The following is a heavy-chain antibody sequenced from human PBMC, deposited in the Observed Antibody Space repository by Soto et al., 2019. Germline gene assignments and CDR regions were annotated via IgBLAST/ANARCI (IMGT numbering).Heavy chain of an antibody. J-gene: IGHJ4*02. CDR3: AKGPQYSGYDSYFDY. D-gene: IGHD5-12*01. V-gene: IGHV3-9*01. CDR1: GLTFDDYA. Sequence: EVQLVESGGGLVQPGRSLRLSCAASGLTFDDYAMHWVRQAPGKGLXWVSGISWKSGSIGYADSVKGRFTISRDNAKNSLYLQMNSLRAEDTAFYYCAKGPQYSGYDSYFDYWGQGTLVTVSS. CDR2: ISWKSGSI.